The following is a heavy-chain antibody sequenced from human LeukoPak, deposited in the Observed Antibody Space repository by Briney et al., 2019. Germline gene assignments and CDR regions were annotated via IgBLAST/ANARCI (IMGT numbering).Heavy chain of an antibody. D-gene: IGHD3-9*01. V-gene: IGHV3-21*01. CDR3: VKRTTDYYYYDY. J-gene: IGHJ4*02. CDR1: GFTFSSYS. CDR2: ISSSGSSI. Sequence: EPGGSLRLSCAASGFTFSSYSMSWVRQAPGKGLEWVSAISSSGSSIFYADSVEGRFTISRDNAKNSLYLQMNSLRAEDTAVYYCVKRTTDYYYYDYWGRGTLVTVSS.